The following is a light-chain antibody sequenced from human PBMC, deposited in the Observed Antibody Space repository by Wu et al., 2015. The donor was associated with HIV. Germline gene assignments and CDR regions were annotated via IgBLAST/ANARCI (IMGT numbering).Light chain of an antibody. Sequence: EIVLTQSPGILSLSPGERATLSCRASQSVSLNYLAWYQQKPGQAPRLLIYSASTRATGTPDRFIGSGSGTDFTLAISRLEPEDFAVYYCQQYGSFSLTFGGGTKVEI. J-gene: IGKJ4*01. CDR3: QQYGSFSLT. V-gene: IGKV3-20*01. CDR2: SAS. CDR1: QSVSLNY.